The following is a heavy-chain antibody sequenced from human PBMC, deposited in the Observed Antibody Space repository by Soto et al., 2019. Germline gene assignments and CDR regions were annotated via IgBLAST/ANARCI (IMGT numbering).Heavy chain of an antibody. CDR3: ARVAEGTYYYDSSGYFDC. V-gene: IGHV4-59*08. D-gene: IGHD3-22*01. CDR2: IYYSGST. CDR1: GGSFSPNY. Sequence: SETLSLTCTVSGGSFSPNYWSWIRQPPGKGLEWIGYIYYSGSTNYNPSLKSRVTISVDTSKNQFSLKLSSVTAADTAVYYCARVAEGTYYYDSSGYFDCWRQGTLVTVSS. J-gene: IGHJ4*02.